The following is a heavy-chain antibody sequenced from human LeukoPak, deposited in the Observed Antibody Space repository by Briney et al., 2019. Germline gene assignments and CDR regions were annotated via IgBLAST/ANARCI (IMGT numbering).Heavy chain of an antibody. Sequence: SVKVSCKASGGTFSSFSISWVRRAPGQGREWMGGIIPIFGTANYAQKFQGRVTITADKSTSTAYMELSSLRSEDTAVYYCAKVGVTLTVYYFDYWGQGTLITVSS. D-gene: IGHD4-11*01. CDR3: AKVGVTLTVYYFDY. V-gene: IGHV1-69*06. J-gene: IGHJ4*02. CDR1: GGTFSSFS. CDR2: IIPIFGTA.